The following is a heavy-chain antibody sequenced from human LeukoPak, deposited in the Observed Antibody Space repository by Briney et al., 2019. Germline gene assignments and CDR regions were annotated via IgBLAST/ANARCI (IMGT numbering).Heavy chain of an antibody. CDR1: GFTFSSYA. CDR3: ARGPTRANSTDY. Sequence: GGSLRLSCAASGFTFSSYAMSWVRQAPGKGLEWVSAISGSGGSTYYADSVKGRFTISRDNAKNSLYLQMNSLRAEDTAVYYCARGPTRANSTDYWGQGALVTVSS. J-gene: IGHJ4*02. V-gene: IGHV3-23*01. CDR2: ISGSGGST. D-gene: IGHD2/OR15-2a*01.